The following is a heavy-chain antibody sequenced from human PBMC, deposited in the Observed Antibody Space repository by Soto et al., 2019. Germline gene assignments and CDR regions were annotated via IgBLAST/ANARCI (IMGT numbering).Heavy chain of an antibody. CDR2: IIPIFGTA. CDR3: ASAGYCSSTGCLYYYYGMDV. J-gene: IGHJ6*02. CDR1: GGTFSSYA. D-gene: IGHD2-2*01. Sequence: QVQLVQSGAEVKKPGSSVKVSCKASGGTFSSYAISWVRQAPGQGLEWMGGIIPIFGTANYAQKFQGRVTITADKSTSTAYMELSSLRSEDTAVYYCASAGYCSSTGCLYYYYGMDVWGQGTTVTVSS. V-gene: IGHV1-69*06.